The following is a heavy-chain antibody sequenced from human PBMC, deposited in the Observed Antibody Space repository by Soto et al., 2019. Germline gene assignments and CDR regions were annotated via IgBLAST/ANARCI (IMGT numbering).Heavy chain of an antibody. Sequence: PGGSQRLSCAASGFTFSSHWMTWVRQAPGKGLEWVANIKEDGSDKYYVDSVKGRFIISRDNAKNSLYLQMDSLRAEDTAVYYCARDNSLVYWGQGTLVTVSS. CDR2: IKEDGSDK. J-gene: IGHJ4*02. D-gene: IGHD5-18*01. CDR1: GFTFSSHW. CDR3: ARDNSLVY. V-gene: IGHV3-7*05.